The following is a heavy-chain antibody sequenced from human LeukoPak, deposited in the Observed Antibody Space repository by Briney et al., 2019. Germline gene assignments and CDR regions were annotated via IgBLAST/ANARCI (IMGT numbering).Heavy chain of an antibody. CDR2: IYYSGPT. CDR1: GGSISSSSHY. CDR3: ARDTYYSGSGTYFEDYFDS. V-gene: IGHV4-39*07. D-gene: IGHD3-10*01. J-gene: IGHJ4*02. Sequence: SETLSLTCTVSGGSISSSSHYWDWIRQPPGKGLEWIGSIYYSGPTNYNPSLKSRVTMSPDTSRNQFSLKVNSVTAADTAVYYCARDTYYSGSGTYFEDYFDSWGQGILVTVSS.